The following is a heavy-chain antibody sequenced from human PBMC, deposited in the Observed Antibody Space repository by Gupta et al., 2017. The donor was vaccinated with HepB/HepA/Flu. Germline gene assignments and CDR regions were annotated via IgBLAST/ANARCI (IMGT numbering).Heavy chain of an antibody. CDR3: SRDTVGRDDD. CDR1: GFPVSSYW. D-gene: IGHD2-8*02. Sequence: EVQLAESGGGLVQPGGSLRLSCAASGFPVSSYWMHWVRQAPGKGLVWASRRNQHVSVINYADSVKGRFAISRDNTNNALYXQXNRRRAXDKDIYSDSRDTVGRDDDGGHGTLVT. V-gene: IGHV3-74*01. J-gene: IGHJ4*03. CDR2: RNQHVSVI.